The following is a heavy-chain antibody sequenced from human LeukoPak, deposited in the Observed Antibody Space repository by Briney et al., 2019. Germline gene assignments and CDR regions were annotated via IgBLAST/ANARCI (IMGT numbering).Heavy chain of an antibody. CDR2: IDPSDSYT. Sequence: GESLRISCKGSGYNFTGYWISWVRQMPGKGLEWMGRIDPSDSYTNYSPSFQGHVTISADKSISTAYLQWSSLKASDTAMYYCARHETSSGWYSNFDYWGQGTLVTVSS. CDR3: ARHETSSGWYSNFDY. CDR1: GYNFTGYW. V-gene: IGHV5-10-1*01. J-gene: IGHJ4*02. D-gene: IGHD6-19*01.